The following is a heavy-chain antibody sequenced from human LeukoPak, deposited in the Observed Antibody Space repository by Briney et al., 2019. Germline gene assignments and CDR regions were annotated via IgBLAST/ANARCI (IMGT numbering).Heavy chain of an antibody. J-gene: IGHJ4*02. V-gene: IGHV6-1*01. D-gene: IGHD2-21*01. CDR3: ARESAARYCGGDCYNLYYFDF. CDR1: GDSVSSNSAA. Sequence: SQTLSLTCAISGDSVSSNSAARNWIRQSPSRGLEWLGRTYYRSKWYNDYAVSVKSRVTTNPDTSKNQFSLQLNSVTPEDTAVYYCARESAARYCGGDCYNLYYFDFWGQGTLVTVSS. CDR2: TYYRSKWYN.